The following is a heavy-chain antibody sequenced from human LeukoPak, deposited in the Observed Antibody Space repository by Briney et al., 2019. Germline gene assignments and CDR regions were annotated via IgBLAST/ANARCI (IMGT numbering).Heavy chain of an antibody. CDR3: ARDAVAAPLYYYYYMDV. V-gene: IGHV1-2*02. J-gene: IGHJ6*03. CDR2: INPNSGGT. CDR1: GYTFTGYY. Sequence: ASVKVSCKASGYTFTGYYMHWVRQAPGQGLEWMGWINPNSGGTNYAQKFQGRVTMTRDTSISTAYMELSRLRSDDTAVYYCARDAVAAPLYYYYYMDVWGKGTTVTVSS. D-gene: IGHD6-19*01.